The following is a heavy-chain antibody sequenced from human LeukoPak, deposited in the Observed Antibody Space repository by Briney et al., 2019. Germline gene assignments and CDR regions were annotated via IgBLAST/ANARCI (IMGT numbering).Heavy chain of an antibody. J-gene: IGHJ4*02. Sequence: SQTLSLTCAISGDSVSSTSAAWNWIRQSPSRGLEWLGRTYYRSKWYNGYAVSVKSRITINPDTSKNQSSLQLNSVTPEDSAVYYCARSTGWLNGHWGQGTLVTVSS. D-gene: IGHD2-8*02. CDR1: GDSVSSTSAA. CDR2: TYYRSKWYN. CDR3: ARSTGWLNGH. V-gene: IGHV6-1*01.